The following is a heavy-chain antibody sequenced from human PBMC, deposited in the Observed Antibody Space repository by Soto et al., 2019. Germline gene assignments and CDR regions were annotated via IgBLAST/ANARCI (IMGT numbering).Heavy chain of an antibody. J-gene: IGHJ4*02. D-gene: IGHD6-25*01. Sequence: PLETLSLTCNVSGGSSISYYWSWIRQPPGKGLEWIGYMYYTGSTNYNPSLKSRVTMSLDTSKNQFSLKLTSVTAADTAVYYCARRYSGDWYFDYWGQGTLVTVSS. CDR2: MYYTGST. CDR3: ARRYSGDWYFDY. CDR1: GGSSISYY. V-gene: IGHV4-59*08.